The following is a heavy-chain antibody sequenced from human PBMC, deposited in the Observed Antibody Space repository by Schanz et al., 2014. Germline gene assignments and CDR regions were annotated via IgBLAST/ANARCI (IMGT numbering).Heavy chain of an antibody. CDR1: GFTFTTHS. V-gene: IGHV3-23*01. Sequence: EVQLLESGGGLVQPGGSLRLSCAASGFTFTTHSMTWVRQAPGKGLEWVSSISHSGGSKYYADSVKGRFTISRDNSKNTLYLQMNSLRAEDTAVYYCAKDLLYGAPMPLNHLDYWGQGTLVTVSS. CDR2: ISHSGGSK. J-gene: IGHJ4*02. CDR3: AKDLLYGAPMPLNHLDY. D-gene: IGHD2-2*01.